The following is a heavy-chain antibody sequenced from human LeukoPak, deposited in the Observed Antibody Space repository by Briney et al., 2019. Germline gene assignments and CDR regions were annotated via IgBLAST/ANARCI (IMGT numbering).Heavy chain of an antibody. Sequence: ASVKVSCKASGYTFSSYYMHWVRQAPGQGLEWMGIIIPSGGSTSYAQKFQGRVTMTRDTSTSTVYMELSRLRSDDTAVYYCPRVPSGWAFDIWGQGTMVTVSS. CDR2: IIPSGGST. CDR3: PRVPSGWAFDI. CDR1: GYTFSSYY. J-gene: IGHJ3*02. V-gene: IGHV1-46*01. D-gene: IGHD6-19*01.